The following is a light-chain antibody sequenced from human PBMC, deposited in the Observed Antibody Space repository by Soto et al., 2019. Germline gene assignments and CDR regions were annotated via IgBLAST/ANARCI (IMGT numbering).Light chain of an antibody. CDR2: GAS. J-gene: IGKJ4*01. CDR3: QQRYNWPSLT. CDR1: QSVSSN. Sequence: EIVMTQSPATLSVSPGERATLSCRASQSVSSNLAWYQQKPGQAPRLLIYGASTRATGIPARFSGSGSGTDFTLTISSLEPEDFAVYYCQQRYNWPSLTFGGGTKVDNK. V-gene: IGKV3-15*01.